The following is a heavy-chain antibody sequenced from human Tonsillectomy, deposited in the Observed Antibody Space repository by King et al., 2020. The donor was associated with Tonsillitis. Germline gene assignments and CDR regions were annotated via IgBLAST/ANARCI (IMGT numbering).Heavy chain of an antibody. J-gene: IGHJ4*02. CDR1: GFTFSSYG. Sequence: VQLVESGGGVVQPGRSLRLSCAASGFTFSSYGMHWVRQAPGKGLEWVAVISYDGSNKYYADSAKGRFTISRDNSKNTLYLQMNSLRAEDTAVYYCAKAPIAVAGRKEFDYWGQGTLVTVSS. D-gene: IGHD6-19*01. CDR2: ISYDGSNK. V-gene: IGHV3-30*18. CDR3: AKAPIAVAGRKEFDY.